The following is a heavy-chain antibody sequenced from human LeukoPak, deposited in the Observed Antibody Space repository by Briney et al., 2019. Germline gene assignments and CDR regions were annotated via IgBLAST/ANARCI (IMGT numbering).Heavy chain of an antibody. CDR1: GFTFSGSA. J-gene: IGHJ4*02. Sequence: PGGSLRLSCAASGFTFSGSAMHWVRQASGKGLEWVGRIRSKANSYATAYAASVKGRFTISRDDSKNTAYLQMNSLKTEDTAVCYCTSHDSSGYYYHQLYYFDYWGQGTLVTVSS. CDR3: TSHDSSGYYYHQLYYFDY. V-gene: IGHV3-73*01. CDR2: IRSKANSYAT. D-gene: IGHD3-22*01.